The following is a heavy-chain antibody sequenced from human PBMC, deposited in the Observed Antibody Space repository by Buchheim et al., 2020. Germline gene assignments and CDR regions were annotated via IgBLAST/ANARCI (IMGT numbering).Heavy chain of an antibody. Sequence: EVQLVQSGAEVKKPGESLKISCKGSGYSFTSYWIGWVRQMSGKGLEWMGIIYPGDSDTRYSPSFQGQVTISADKSISTASPQWSSLKAADTAMYYCARIRLNMVAGFYYGMDVWGQGTT. CDR1: GYSFTSYW. V-gene: IGHV5-51*03. D-gene: IGHD5-12*01. CDR3: ARIRLNMVAGFYYGMDV. J-gene: IGHJ6*02. CDR2: IYPGDSDT.